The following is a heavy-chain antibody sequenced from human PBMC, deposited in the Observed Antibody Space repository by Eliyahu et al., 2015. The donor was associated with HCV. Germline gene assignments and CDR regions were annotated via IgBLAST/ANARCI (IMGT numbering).Heavy chain of an antibody. J-gene: IGHJ5*02. CDR3: AKDPTMVQVYPPHVNWFDP. CDR2: ISYDGSNK. CDR1: GFTFSSYG. V-gene: IGHV3-30*18. Sequence: QVQLVESGGGVVQPGRSLRLSCXASGFTFSSYGMXWVRQAPGKGLEWVAVISYDGSNKYYADSVKGRFTISRDNSKNTLYLQMNSLRAEDTAVYYCAKDPTMVQVYPPHVNWFDPWGQGTLVTVSS. D-gene: IGHD3-10*01.